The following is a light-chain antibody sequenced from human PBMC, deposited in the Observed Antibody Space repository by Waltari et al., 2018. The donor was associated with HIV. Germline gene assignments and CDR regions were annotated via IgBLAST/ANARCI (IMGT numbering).Light chain of an antibody. CDR1: NLRTYY. CDR3: KTRDRSGNLYV. Sequence: SSEVTQDPAVSVALGQTVKITCQGENLRTYYASWYQQKPGQAPVLVSYGKNKRPAEIPVRLSSSASRNTASLTITGAQAEDEADYYCKTRDRSGNLYVFGTGTTVTVL. J-gene: IGLJ1*01. CDR2: GKN. V-gene: IGLV3-19*01.